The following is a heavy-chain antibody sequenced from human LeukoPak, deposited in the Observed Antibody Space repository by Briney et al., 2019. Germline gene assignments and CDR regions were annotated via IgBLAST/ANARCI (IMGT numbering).Heavy chain of an antibody. CDR2: ISSSGSTI. V-gene: IGHV3-11*04. CDR3: VRVNTYYYDSSPS. Sequence: GGSLRLSCAVSGCTFSDYYMSWIRQAPGRGLEWVSYISSSGSTIYYADSVKGRFTISRDNAKNSLYLQMNSLRAEDTAVYYCVRVNTYYYDSSPSWGQGTLVIVSS. CDR1: GCTFSDYY. D-gene: IGHD3-22*01. J-gene: IGHJ4*02.